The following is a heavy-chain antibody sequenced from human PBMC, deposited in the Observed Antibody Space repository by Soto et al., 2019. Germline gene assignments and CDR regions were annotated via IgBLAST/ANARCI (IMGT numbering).Heavy chain of an antibody. J-gene: IGHJ4*02. CDR1: GCTFSGYV. CDR3: ATHGLGVSSPPYFDH. CDR2: FVPLFGTT. D-gene: IGHD3-16*01. Sequence: QLVQSGSEVKKPGSSVKVSCQASGCTFSGYVVTWVRQAPGQGLEWMGEFVPLFGTTNYAQRFSGRITITAEESTSTAYMELRTLRSDDTAVYYCATHGLGVSSPPYFDHWGQGTLVTVSS. V-gene: IGHV1-69*01.